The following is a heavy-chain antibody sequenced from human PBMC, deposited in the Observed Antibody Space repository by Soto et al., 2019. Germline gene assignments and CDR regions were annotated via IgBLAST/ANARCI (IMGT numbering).Heavy chain of an antibody. Sequence: QVQLVQSGAEVKKPGSSVKVSCKASGGKFSRYTISWVRQAPGQGLEWMGGIIPIFGAAKYAQKFQDRVTVTADESTSTAYMELSSLRAEDTAVYYCAQDVNGNSLAYWGQGTLVTVSS. V-gene: IGHV1-69*01. J-gene: IGHJ4*02. CDR1: GGKFSRYT. CDR2: IIPIFGAA. D-gene: IGHD3-16*01. CDR3: AQDVNGNSLAY.